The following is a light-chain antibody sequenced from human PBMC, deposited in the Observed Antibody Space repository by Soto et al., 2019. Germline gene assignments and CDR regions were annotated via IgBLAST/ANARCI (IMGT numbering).Light chain of an antibody. CDR1: SSDVGGHNA. V-gene: IGLV2-14*01. J-gene: IGLJ1*01. CDR2: DVT. CDR3: SSFTSSITYV. Sequence: QSALTQPASVSGSPGQSITISCTGTSSDVGGHNAVSWYRQDPGKAPKLVIYDVTNRPSGVSNRFSGSKSGNTASLTISGLQTEDEADHYCSSFTSSITYVFGTGTQLTVL.